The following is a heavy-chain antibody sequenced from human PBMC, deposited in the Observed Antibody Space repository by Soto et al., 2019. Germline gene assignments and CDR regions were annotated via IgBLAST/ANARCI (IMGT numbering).Heavy chain of an antibody. V-gene: IGHV5-51*01. CDR1: GYSFTSYW. D-gene: IGHD5-18*01. J-gene: IGHJ6*02. Sequence: PGESLKISCKGSGYSFTSYWIGWVRQMPGKGLEWMGIIYPGDSDTRYSPSFQGQVTISSDKSISTAYLQWSSLKASDTAMYYWSSQDHGKRGYSYGDYYYYGMDVWGQGTTVTVSS. CDR2: IYPGDSDT. CDR3: SSQDHGKRGYSYGDYYYYGMDV.